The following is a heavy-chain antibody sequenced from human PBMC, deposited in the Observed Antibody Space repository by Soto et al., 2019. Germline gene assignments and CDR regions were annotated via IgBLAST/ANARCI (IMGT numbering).Heavy chain of an antibody. V-gene: IGHV3-30-3*01. CDR2: ISYDGSNK. CDR3: ARDFLVVVAATKYYYYYGMDV. D-gene: IGHD2-15*01. CDR1: GFTFSSYA. J-gene: IGHJ6*02. Sequence: PGGSLRLSCAASGFTFSSYAMHWVRQAPGKGLEWVAVISYDGSNKYYADSVKGRFTISRDNSKNTLYLQMNSLRAEDTAVYYCARDFLVVVAATKYYYYYGMDVWGQGTTVTVSS.